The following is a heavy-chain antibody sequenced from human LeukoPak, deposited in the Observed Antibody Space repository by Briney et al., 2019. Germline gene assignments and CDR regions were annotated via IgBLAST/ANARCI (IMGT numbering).Heavy chain of an antibody. CDR1: GFTFSSYS. J-gene: IGHJ4*02. CDR2: ISSSSSYI. CDR3: AREIWFGELEGDY. Sequence: GESLRLSCAASGFTFSSYSMNWVRQAPGKGLEWVSSISSSSSYIYYADSVKGRFTISRDNAKNSLYLQMNSLRAEDTAVYYCAREIWFGELEGDYWGQGTLVTVSS. V-gene: IGHV3-21*01. D-gene: IGHD3-10*01.